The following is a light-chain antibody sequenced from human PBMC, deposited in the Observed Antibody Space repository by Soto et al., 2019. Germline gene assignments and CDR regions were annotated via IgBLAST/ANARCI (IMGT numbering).Light chain of an antibody. CDR1: SSDVGGYNY. J-gene: IGLJ2*01. Sequence: QSVLTQPASVSGSPGQSITISCTGTSSDVGGYNYVSWYQHHPGKAPKLIIYDVSNRPSGVSNRFSGSKSGNTASLTISGLQAEDEDDYYCTSYTTSDTVVFGGGTKVTVL. CDR3: TSYTTSDTVV. CDR2: DVS. V-gene: IGLV2-14*03.